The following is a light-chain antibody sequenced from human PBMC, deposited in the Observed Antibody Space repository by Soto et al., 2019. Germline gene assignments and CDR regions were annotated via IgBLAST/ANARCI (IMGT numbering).Light chain of an antibody. Sequence: DSVMTQFPLSLSVTPGEPASISCRSSQSLLHSNGYNYVDWYVQKPGQSPQLLIYLGSNRASGVPDRFSGSGSGTDFTLKISRVEAEDVGVYYCMQDLQIRVEFGQGTKV. J-gene: IGKJ1*01. V-gene: IGKV2-28*01. CDR1: QSLLHSNGYNY. CDR3: MQDLQIRVE. CDR2: LGS.